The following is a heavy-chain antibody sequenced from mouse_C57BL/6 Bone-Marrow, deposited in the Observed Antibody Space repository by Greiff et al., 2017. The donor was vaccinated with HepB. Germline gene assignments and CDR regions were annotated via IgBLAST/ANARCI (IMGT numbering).Heavy chain of an antibody. CDR3: ATYYYGSSWYFDV. CDR2: ISSGSSTI. V-gene: IGHV5-17*01. J-gene: IGHJ1*03. CDR1: GFTFSDYG. D-gene: IGHD1-1*01. Sequence: EVNVVDSGGGLVKPGGSLKLSCAASGFTFSDYGMHWVRQAPEKGLEWVAYISSGSSTIYYADTVKGRFTISRDNAKNTLFLQMTSLRSEDTAMYYCATYYYGSSWYFDVWGTGTTVTVSS.